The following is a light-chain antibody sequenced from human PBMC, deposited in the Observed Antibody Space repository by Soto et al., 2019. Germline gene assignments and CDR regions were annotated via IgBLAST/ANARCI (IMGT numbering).Light chain of an antibody. CDR2: GAS. Sequence: IVLTQSPAILALSPGDRATLSCRASQSVSSSNLAWYQQKPGQAPRLLIYGASSRATGIPDRFSGSGSGTDFTLTISRLEPEDFAVYYCQQYGSSPWTFGQGTKVDIK. V-gene: IGKV3-20*01. CDR3: QQYGSSPWT. CDR1: QSVSSSN. J-gene: IGKJ1*01.